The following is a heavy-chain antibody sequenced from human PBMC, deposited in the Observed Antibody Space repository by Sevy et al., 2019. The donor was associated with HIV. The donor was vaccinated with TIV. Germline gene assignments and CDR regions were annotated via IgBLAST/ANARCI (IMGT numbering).Heavy chain of an antibody. Sequence: SETLSLTCSVSGASVSSANDYWSWIRQPPGKGLEWIGYVFYFGNTNYNPSLKSRATISLVTSKKQFSLKLTSVTAAETAIYYCARDQYYDILTGLYAMDVWGQWTTVTVSS. CDR3: ARDQYYDILTGLYAMDV. J-gene: IGHJ6*02. CDR2: VFYFGNT. V-gene: IGHV4-61*01. D-gene: IGHD3-9*01. CDR1: GASVSSANDY.